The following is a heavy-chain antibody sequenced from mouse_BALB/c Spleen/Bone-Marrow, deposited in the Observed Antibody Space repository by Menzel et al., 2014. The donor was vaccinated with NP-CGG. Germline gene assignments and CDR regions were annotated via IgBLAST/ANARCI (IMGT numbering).Heavy chain of an antibody. V-gene: IGHV2-9*02. CDR1: GFSLTSYG. CDR3: ARDSGYDWYLDV. D-gene: IGHD2-2*01. J-gene: IGHJ1*01. CDR2: IWAGGST. Sequence: VKLMESGPGLVAPSQSLSITCTVSGFSLTSYGVHWVRQPPGKGLEWLGVIWAGGSTNYNSALMSRLSISKDNSKSQVFLEMNSLQTDDTAMYYCARDSGYDWYLDVWGAGTTVTVSS.